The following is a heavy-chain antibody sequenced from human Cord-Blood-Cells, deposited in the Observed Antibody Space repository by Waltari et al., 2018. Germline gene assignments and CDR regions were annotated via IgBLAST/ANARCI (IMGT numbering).Heavy chain of an antibody. CDR1: GYSFTSYW. D-gene: IGHD2-2*01. V-gene: IGHV5-51*01. Sequence: AEVKKPGESLKISCKGSGYSFTSYWIGWVRQMPGKGLEWMGIIYPGDSDTRYSPSFQGQVTISADKSISTAYLQWSSLKASDTAMYYCARSYRQMQYCSSTSCYGADAFDIWDQGTMVTVSS. CDR2: IYPGDSDT. CDR3: ARSYRQMQYCSSTSCYGADAFDI. J-gene: IGHJ3*02.